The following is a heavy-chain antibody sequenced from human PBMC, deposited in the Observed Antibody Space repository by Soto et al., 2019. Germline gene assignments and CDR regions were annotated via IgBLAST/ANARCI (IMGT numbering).Heavy chain of an antibody. Sequence: SETLSLTCTVSGGSISSYYWSWIRQPPGKGLEWIGYIYYSGSTNYNPSLKSRVTISLDTSKNQFSLKLSSVTAADTAVYYCTRWTVVGTPGLGHYYYTMDVWGQGTTVTVSS. CDR1: GGSISSYY. J-gene: IGHJ6*02. V-gene: IGHV4-59*01. CDR3: TRWTVVGTPGLGHYYYTMDV. CDR2: IYYSGST. D-gene: IGHD3-16*01.